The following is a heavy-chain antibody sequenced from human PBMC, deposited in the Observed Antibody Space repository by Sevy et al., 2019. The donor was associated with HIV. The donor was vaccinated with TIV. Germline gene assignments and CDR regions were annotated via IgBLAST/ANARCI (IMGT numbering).Heavy chain of an antibody. Sequence: GESLKISCKGSGYSFTSYWIGWVRQMPGKGLEWMGIIYPGDSDTRYSPSFHGQVTISANKSISTAYLQWSSLKASDTAMYYCARHYGATESSGWFGGYYFDYWGQGTLVTVSS. CDR3: ARHYGATESSGWFGGYYFDY. V-gene: IGHV5-51*01. J-gene: IGHJ4*02. CDR1: GYSFTSYW. D-gene: IGHD6-19*01. CDR2: IYPGDSDT.